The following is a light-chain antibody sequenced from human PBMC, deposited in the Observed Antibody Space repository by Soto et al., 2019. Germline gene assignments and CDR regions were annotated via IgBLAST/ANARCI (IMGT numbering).Light chain of an antibody. J-gene: IGKJ1*01. Sequence: DIQLTQSPSFLSASVGDRVTITCRASQGISSYLAWYQQKPGKAPKLLIYAASTWQSGGPSRFSGSGSGTEFTLTISSLQPEDFATYYCQQLNSYPRTFGQGTKVEIK. V-gene: IGKV1-9*01. CDR1: QGISSY. CDR3: QQLNSYPRT. CDR2: AAS.